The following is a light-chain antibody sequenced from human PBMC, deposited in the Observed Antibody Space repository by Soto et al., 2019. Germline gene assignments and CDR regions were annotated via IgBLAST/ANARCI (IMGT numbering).Light chain of an antibody. J-gene: IGKJ3*01. V-gene: IGKV3-15*01. CDR1: QSVSSN. CDR3: QQYNNWPFT. CDR2: GAS. Sequence: IVKTSSPATLSAAPGERATLYCRASQSVSSNLAWSQQKPGQAPRLHICGASARATGIPARFSGSGSGTEFTLSISSLQSEDFAVYYCQQYNNWPFTFGPGTKVDIK.